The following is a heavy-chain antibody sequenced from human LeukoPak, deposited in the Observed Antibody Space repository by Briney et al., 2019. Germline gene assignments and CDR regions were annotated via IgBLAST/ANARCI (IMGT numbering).Heavy chain of an antibody. CDR3: ARRIDYGDYYYFDY. CDR1: GYSFTSYW. CDR2: IYPGDFDT. J-gene: IGHJ4*02. V-gene: IGHV5-51*01. D-gene: IGHD4-17*01. Sequence: ASVKISCKGSGYSFTSYWIGWVRQMPGKGLEWMGIIYPGDFDTRYSPSFQGQVTISADKSISTAYLQWSSLKASDTAMYYCARRIDYGDYYYFDYWGQGTLVTVSS.